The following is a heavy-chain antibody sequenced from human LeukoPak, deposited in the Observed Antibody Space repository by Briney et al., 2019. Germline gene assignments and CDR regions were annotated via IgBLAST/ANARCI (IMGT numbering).Heavy chain of an antibody. CDR1: GFTFSNYF. CDR3: ARVRYCGSSSCNHFDS. CDR2: IKQDGSEK. J-gene: IGHJ4*02. D-gene: IGHD2-2*01. V-gene: IGHV3-7*03. Sequence: GGSLRLSSAASGFTFSNYFMSWVRQAPGKGLEWVANIKQDGSEKYYVDSVKGRFTISRDNARDSLYLQMNSLRAEDTAVYYCARVRYCGSSSCNHFDSWGQGTLVTVSS.